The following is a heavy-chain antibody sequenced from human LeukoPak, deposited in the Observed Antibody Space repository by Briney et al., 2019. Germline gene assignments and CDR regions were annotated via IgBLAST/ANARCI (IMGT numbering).Heavy chain of an antibody. J-gene: IGHJ3*02. D-gene: IGHD4-17*01. CDR3: ARDLVTVAKGFDI. CDR1: AASFSSHY. CDR2: ISYIGST. Sequence: SETLSLTCAVSAASFSSHYWTWIRQSPGKGLEWIGYISYIGSTNYNPSLKSRVTISIDTSRNQFSLKLRSVTAADTAVYYCARDLVTVAKGFDIWGQGTMVSVSS. V-gene: IGHV4-59*11.